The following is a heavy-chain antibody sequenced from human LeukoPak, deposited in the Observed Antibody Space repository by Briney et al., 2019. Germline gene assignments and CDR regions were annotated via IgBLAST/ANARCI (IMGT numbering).Heavy chain of an antibody. CDR3: ARDCSSGCYPDY. V-gene: IGHV1-69*06. CDR2: IIPIFGTA. J-gene: IGHJ4*02. CDR1: GGTFSSYA. Sequence: SVKVSCKASGGTFSSYAISWVRQAPGQGLEWMGRIIPIFGTANYAQKSQGRVTITADKSTSTAYMELSSLRSEDTAVYYCARDCSSGCYPDYWGQGTLATVSS. D-gene: IGHD6-19*01.